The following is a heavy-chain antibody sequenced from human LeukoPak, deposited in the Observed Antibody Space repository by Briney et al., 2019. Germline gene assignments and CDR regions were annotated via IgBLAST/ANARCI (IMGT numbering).Heavy chain of an antibody. Sequence: PGGSLRLSCTGSGFTFSNYAMSWVRQAPGKGLEWVSGINWNGGSTGYADSVKGRFTISRDNAKNSLYLQMNSLRAEDTALYYCARESDSSGPFDYWGQGTLVTVSS. V-gene: IGHV3-20*04. CDR3: ARESDSSGPFDY. J-gene: IGHJ4*02. CDR2: INWNGGST. CDR1: GFTFSNYA. D-gene: IGHD3-22*01.